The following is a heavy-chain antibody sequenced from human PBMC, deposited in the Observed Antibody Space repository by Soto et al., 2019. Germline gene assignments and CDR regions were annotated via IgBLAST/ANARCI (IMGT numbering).Heavy chain of an antibody. CDR2: IFPFGKA. J-gene: IGHJ5*02. D-gene: IGHD2-2*01. V-gene: IGHV4-61*01. CDR3: ARFHAS. Sequence: QVQLQELGPGLVKSSETLSLTCTVSGASVNSANFHWSWIRQPPGKGLEWIGYIFPFGKANYNPSLKSRVTISIDTSKNQFSLNLSSVTAAVTAMYYCARFHASWGPGILVTGSS. CDR1: GASVNSANFH.